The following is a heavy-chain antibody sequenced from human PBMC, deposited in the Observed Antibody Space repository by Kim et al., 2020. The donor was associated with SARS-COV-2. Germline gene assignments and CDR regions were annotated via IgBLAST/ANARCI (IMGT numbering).Heavy chain of an antibody. CDR2: VNINGSNT. J-gene: IGHJ3*02. Sequence: GGSLRLSCAASGFIFSNYWMHWVRQVPGKGLVWVSRVNINGSNTNYADSVKGRFTISRESDKKTQYLQVNIIRAEDKAVYFCASGYTTSSTRAIDIWGQGTVVTVSS. D-gene: IGHD5-18*01. V-gene: IGHV3-74*01. CDR3: ASGYTTSSTRAIDI. CDR1: GFIFSNYW.